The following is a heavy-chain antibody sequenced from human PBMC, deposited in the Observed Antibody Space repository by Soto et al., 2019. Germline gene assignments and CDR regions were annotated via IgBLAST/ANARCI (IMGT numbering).Heavy chain of an antibody. J-gene: IGHJ4*02. D-gene: IGHD2-21*01. CDR1: GGSIRSSNW. CDR3: AKDIYYFDY. CDR2: IYHSGST. Sequence: SETLSLTCTVSGGSIRSSNWWSWVRQPPGKGLEWIGEIYHSGSTNYNPSLESRVTISVDKSKNQFSLKLSSLTAADTAVYYCAKDIYYFDYWGQGTLVTVSS. V-gene: IGHV4-4*02.